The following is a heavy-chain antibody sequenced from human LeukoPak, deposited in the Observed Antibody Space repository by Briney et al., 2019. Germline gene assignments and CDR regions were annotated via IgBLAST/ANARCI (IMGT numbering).Heavy chain of an antibody. CDR1: GGTFSSYA. CDR3: AALTTGTTRDAFDI. Sequence: SVKVSCKASGGTFSSYAISWVRQAPGQGLEWMGGIIPIFGTANYAQKFQGRVTITADESTSTAYMELSSLRSEDTAVSYCAALTTGTTRDAFDIWGQGTMVTVSS. V-gene: IGHV1-69*13. D-gene: IGHD1-1*01. J-gene: IGHJ3*02. CDR2: IIPIFGTA.